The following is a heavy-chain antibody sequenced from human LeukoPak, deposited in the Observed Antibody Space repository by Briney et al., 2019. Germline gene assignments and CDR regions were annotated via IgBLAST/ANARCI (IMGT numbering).Heavy chain of an antibody. CDR2: ISGSGGST. D-gene: IGHD7-27*01. CDR3: AKDSGNWGKWFDP. Sequence: GGSLRLSCAASGFTFSSYSMNWVRQAPGKGLEWVSAISGSGGSTYYADSVKGRFTISRDNSKNTLYLQMNSLRAEDTAIYYCAKDSGNWGKWFDPWGQGTLVTVSS. CDR1: GFTFSSYS. V-gene: IGHV3-23*01. J-gene: IGHJ5*02.